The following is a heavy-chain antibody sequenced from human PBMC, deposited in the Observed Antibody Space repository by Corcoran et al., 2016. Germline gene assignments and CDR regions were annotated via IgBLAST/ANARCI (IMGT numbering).Heavy chain of an antibody. V-gene: IGHV3-15*01. CDR3: TTDMPISGYARALDY. CDR2: SKRKTDGGTT. D-gene: IGHD3-22*01. CDR1: GFTFSNAW. Sequence: EVQLVESGGGLVKPGGSLRLSCAASGFTFSNAWMSWVRQAPGKGLEWVGRSKRKTDGGTTDYAAPGKGRFTISRDDSKKTLYLQMNSLKAEDAPVYNCTTDMPISGYARALDYWGQGTLVTVSS. J-gene: IGHJ4*02.